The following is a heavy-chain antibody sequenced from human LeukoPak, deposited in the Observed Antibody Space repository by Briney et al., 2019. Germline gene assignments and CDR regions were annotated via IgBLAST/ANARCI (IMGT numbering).Heavy chain of an antibody. Sequence: SETLSLTCTVSGASVSSGSYYWSWIRQPPGKGLEWIGYLSKSGNTNYSPSLKSRVTIFGDTSKNQFFLKLSSVTAADTAMYYCARARYVNSFYAFDIWGQGTLVTVSS. CDR2: LSKSGNT. J-gene: IGHJ3*02. CDR3: ARARYVNSFYAFDI. V-gene: IGHV4-61*01. D-gene: IGHD3-9*01. CDR1: GASVSSGSYY.